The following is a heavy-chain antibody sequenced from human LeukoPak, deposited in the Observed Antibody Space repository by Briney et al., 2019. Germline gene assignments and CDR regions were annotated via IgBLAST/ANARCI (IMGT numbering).Heavy chain of an antibody. CDR3: ARSSYDYGGIEGPFDY. CDR1: GFTLTYYA. CDR2: TSYDGNKK. Sequence: GRSLRLSCAASGFTLTYYAMHWVRQAPGKGLEWVAVTSYDGNKKYYADSVKGRFTISRDSSKNTLYLQMSSLRAEDTAAYYCARSSYDYGGIEGPFDYWGQGTLVTVSS. D-gene: IGHD4-23*01. J-gene: IGHJ4*02. V-gene: IGHV3-30*15.